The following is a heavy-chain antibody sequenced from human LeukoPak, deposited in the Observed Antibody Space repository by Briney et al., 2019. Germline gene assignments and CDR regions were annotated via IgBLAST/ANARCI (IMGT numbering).Heavy chain of an antibody. Sequence: GGSLRLSCAASGFTFDDYTMHWVRQAPGKGLEWVSLITWDGGSTYYADSVKGRFTVSRDNSENSLYLQMNSLRTEDTALYYCAKVSGRRGYSYMDVWGKGTTVTVSS. CDR2: ITWDGGST. CDR3: AKVSGRRGYSYMDV. CDR1: GFTFDDYT. J-gene: IGHJ6*03. D-gene: IGHD3-3*01. V-gene: IGHV3-43*01.